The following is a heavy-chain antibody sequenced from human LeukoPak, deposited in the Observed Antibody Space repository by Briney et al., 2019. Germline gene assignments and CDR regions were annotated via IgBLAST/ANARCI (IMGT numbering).Heavy chain of an antibody. CDR1: GFTFSSYS. V-gene: IGHV3-21*01. CDR3: ARDLSSSSTAYLHH. CDR2: ITSSSRYI. Sequence: RGSLRLSCAVSGFTFSSYSMNWVRQAPGKGLEWVSSITSSSRYIYYADSVKGRFTISRDNAKNSLYLQMNSLRAEDTAVYYCARDLSSSSTAYLHHWGQGTLVTVSS. J-gene: IGHJ1*01. D-gene: IGHD6-6*01.